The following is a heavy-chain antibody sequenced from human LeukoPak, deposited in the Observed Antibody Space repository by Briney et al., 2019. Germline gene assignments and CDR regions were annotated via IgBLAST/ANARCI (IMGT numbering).Heavy chain of an antibody. CDR3: ARGNPSYYYYYYYMDV. Sequence: ASVKVSCKASGYTFTSYGISWVRQAPGQGLEWMGWISAYNGNTNYAQKLQGRVTMTTDTSTSTAYMELRSLRSDDTAVYYCARGNPSYYYYYYYMDVWGKGTTVTVSS. CDR2: ISAYNGNT. CDR1: GYTFTSYG. D-gene: IGHD1-26*01. V-gene: IGHV1-18*01. J-gene: IGHJ6*03.